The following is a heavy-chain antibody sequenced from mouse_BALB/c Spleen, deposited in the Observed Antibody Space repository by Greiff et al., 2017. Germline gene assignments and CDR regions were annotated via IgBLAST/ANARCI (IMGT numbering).Heavy chain of an antibody. CDR3: ARGGLYYGSSLYYAMDY. V-gene: IGHV1S29*02. CDR2: IYPYNGGT. Sequence: VQLKESGPELVKPGASVKISCKASGYTFTDYNMHWVKQSHGKSLEWIGYIYPYNGGTGYNQKFKSKATLTVDNSSSTAYMELRSLTSEDSAVYYCARGGLYYGSSLYYAMDYWGQGTSVTVSS. CDR1: GYTFTDYN. D-gene: IGHD1-1*01. J-gene: IGHJ4*01.